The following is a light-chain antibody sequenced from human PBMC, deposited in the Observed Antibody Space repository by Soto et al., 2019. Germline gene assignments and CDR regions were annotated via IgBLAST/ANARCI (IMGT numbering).Light chain of an antibody. Sequence: QSVLTQPPSVSGAPGQRVTISCTGTSSNIGAGYDVHWYQQLPGTAPKLLIYGNSNQPSGVPDRFSGSKSGTSASLAITDLQAEDEADYYCQSYDSSLSGSNWVFGGGTKLTVL. CDR2: GNS. CDR3: QSYDSSLSGSNWV. CDR1: SSNIGAGYD. V-gene: IGLV1-40*01. J-gene: IGLJ3*02.